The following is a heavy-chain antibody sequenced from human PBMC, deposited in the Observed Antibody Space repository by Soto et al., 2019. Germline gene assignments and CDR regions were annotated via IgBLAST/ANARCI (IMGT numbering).Heavy chain of an antibody. CDR1: GGSISSGGYS. D-gene: IGHD3-22*01. CDR3: ERCCYYDSSGYYYPNWFDT. J-gene: IGHJ5*02. CDR2: IYHSGNT. V-gene: IGHV4-30-2*01. Sequence: PSETLSLTCAVSGGSISSGGYSWSWVRQPPGKGLEWIGYIYHSGNTYYNPSLKSRVTISVGRSKNPFSLKLSSVTAADTAVYYCERCCYYDSSGYYYPNWFDTWGQGTLVTVSS.